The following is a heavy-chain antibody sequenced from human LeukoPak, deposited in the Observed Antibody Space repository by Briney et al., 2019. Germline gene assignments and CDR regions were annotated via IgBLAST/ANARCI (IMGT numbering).Heavy chain of an antibody. J-gene: IGHJ3*02. Sequence: GGSLRLSCAASGFTFSSYAMSWVRQAPGKGLEWVSAISGSGGSTYYADSVKGRFTISRDNSKNTLYLQMNSLRAEDTAVYYCAKVVVVPAAIPRRFASPFGDAFDIWGQGTMVTVSS. CDR3: AKVVVVPAAIPRRFASPFGDAFDI. V-gene: IGHV3-23*01. CDR2: ISGSGGST. CDR1: GFTFSSYA. D-gene: IGHD2-2*02.